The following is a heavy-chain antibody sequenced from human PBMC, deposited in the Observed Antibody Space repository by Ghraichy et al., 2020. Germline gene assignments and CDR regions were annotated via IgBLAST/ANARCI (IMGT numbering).Heavy chain of an antibody. Sequence: SETLSLTCTVSGGSISSYYWSWIRQPPGKGLEWIGYIYTSGSTNYNPSLKSRVTISVDTSKNQFSLKLSSVTAADTAVYYCARHSGDPPWKVGFDYWGQGTLVTVSS. D-gene: IGHD2-21*02. CDR2: IYTSGST. CDR1: GGSISSYY. V-gene: IGHV4-4*09. CDR3: ARHSGDPPWKVGFDY. J-gene: IGHJ4*02.